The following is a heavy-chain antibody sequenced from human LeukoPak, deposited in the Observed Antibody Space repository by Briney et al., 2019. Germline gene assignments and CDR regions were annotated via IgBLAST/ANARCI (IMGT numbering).Heavy chain of an antibody. CDR2: INPAGTET. Sequence: GGSLRLSCAASGFSFSAYWMTWVRQAPGTGLEWVANINPAGTETYYVDPVKGRFTISRDNAKNLLYLQMNNLRAEDTAVYYCARFGYVAAVDLWGQGTLVTVSS. CDR3: ARFGYVAAVDL. V-gene: IGHV3-7*01. D-gene: IGHD2-15*01. CDR1: GFSFSAYW. J-gene: IGHJ4*02.